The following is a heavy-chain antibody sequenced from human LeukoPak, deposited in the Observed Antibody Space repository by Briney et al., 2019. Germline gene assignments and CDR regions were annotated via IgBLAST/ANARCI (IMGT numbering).Heavy chain of an antibody. V-gene: IGHV3-48*03. J-gene: IGHJ3*02. CDR2: ISRSGSTI. Sequence: PGGSLRLSCAASGFTFSSYEMNWVRRAPGKGLEWVSYISRSGSTIYYADSVKGRFTISRDNAKNSLYLQMNSLRAEDTAVYYCALIVELDAFDIWGQGTMVTVSS. CDR1: GFTFSSYE. CDR3: ALIVELDAFDI. D-gene: IGHD2/OR15-2a*01.